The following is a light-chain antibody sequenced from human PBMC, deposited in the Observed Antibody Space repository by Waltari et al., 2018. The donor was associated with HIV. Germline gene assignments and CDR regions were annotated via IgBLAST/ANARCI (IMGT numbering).Light chain of an antibody. V-gene: IGLV2-23*02. J-gene: IGLJ1*01. CDR3: CSFAGSNFV. CDR1: LRYVGPYEC. Sequence: QSALTQPASVPGSPGPAITTSCTGSLRYVGPYECISWSQQHPGTAPKLIISNVTERPSGISNRFSGSKSGTTASLTISGLQAEDEAEYFCCSFAGSNFVFGSGTKVTVL. CDR2: NVT.